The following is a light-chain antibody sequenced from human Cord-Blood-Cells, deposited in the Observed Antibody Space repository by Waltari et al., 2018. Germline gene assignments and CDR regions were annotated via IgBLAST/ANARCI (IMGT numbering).Light chain of an antibody. V-gene: IGLV2-14*01. Sequence: QSALTQPASVSGSPGQSITISCTGTSSDVGGYNYVPWYQQHPGKAPKLMIYDVSNRPSGVSNRFSGSKSGNTASLTISGLQAEDEADYYCSSYTSSSIFYVFGTGTKVTVL. CDR3: SSYTSSSIFYV. CDR1: SSDVGGYNY. CDR2: DVS. J-gene: IGLJ1*01.